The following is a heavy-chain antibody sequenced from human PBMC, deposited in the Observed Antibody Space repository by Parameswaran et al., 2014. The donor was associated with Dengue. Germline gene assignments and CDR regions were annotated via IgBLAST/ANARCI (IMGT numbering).Heavy chain of an antibody. V-gene: IGHV4-34*01. Sequence: RWIRQPQEGLEWIGEINHSGSTNYNPSLKSRVTISVDTSKNQFSLKLSSVTAADTAVYYCARGGYDYVWGSYRYSHLDYWGQGTLVTVSS. CDR2: INHSGST. D-gene: IGHD3-16*02. J-gene: IGHJ4*02. CDR3: ARGGYDYVWGSYRYSHLDY.